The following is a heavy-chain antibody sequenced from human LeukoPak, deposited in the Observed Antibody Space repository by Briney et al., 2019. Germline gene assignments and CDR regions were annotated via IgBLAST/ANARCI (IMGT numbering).Heavy chain of an antibody. V-gene: IGHV3-33*01. J-gene: IGHJ6*02. CDR3: ARGLLNTFGVDA. D-gene: IGHD1/OR15-1a*01. CDR2: IWHDESIK. CDR1: GFTFSTFG. Sequence: PGGSLRLSCAASGFTFSTFGMHWVRQAPGKGLEWVAVIWHDESIKRYAESVMGRFTVSKENSKNTMYLQMNSLRAEDTAVYYCARGLLNTFGVDAWGQGTTVTVS.